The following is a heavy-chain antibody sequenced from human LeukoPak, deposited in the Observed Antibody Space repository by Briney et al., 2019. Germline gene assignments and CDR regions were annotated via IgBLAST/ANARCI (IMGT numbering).Heavy chain of an antibody. V-gene: IGHV4-30-4*01. Sequence: SQTLSLTCTVSRDSLSSADYYWSWTRQPPGKGLEWIGYIYYSGSTYYNPSLKSQVTISVDTSKNQFSLKLSSVTAADTAVYYCARWELPRGGYFDYWGQGTLVTVSS. J-gene: IGHJ4*02. CDR1: RDSLSSADYY. CDR3: ARWELPRGGYFDY. CDR2: IYYSGST. D-gene: IGHD1-26*01.